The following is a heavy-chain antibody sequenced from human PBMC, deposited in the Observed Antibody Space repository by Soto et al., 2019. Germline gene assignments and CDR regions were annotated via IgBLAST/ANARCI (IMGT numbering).Heavy chain of an antibody. V-gene: IGHV4-34*01. CDR2: INHSGST. J-gene: IGHJ4*02. Sequence: QVPLQKWGAGLLKPSETLSLTCAVYGGSFSGYYWSWIRQPPGKGLEWIGEINHSGSTNYNPSLKSRVTISVNTSKNQFSLKLSSVTAADTAVYYCARGGNSGYVWWGQGTLVTVSS. D-gene: IGHD5-12*01. CDR3: ARGGNSGYVW. CDR1: GGSFSGYY.